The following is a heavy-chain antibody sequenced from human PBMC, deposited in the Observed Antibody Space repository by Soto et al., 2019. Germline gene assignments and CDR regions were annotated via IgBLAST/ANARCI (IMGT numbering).Heavy chain of an antibody. CDR3: ARGFSGWYSFDY. Sequence: SETLSLTCTVSGGSISSGGYYWSWIRQHPGKGLEWIGYIYYSGSTYYNPSLKSRVTISVDTSKNQFSLKLSSVTAADTAVYYCARGFSGWYSFDYWGQGTLVTVS. V-gene: IGHV4-31*03. D-gene: IGHD6-19*01. CDR1: GGSISSGGYY. J-gene: IGHJ4*02. CDR2: IYYSGST.